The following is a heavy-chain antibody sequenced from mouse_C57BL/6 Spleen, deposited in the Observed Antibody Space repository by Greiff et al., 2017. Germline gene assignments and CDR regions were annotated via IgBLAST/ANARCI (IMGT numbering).Heavy chain of an antibody. J-gene: IGHJ2*01. V-gene: IGHV1-26*01. CDR2: INPNNGGT. CDR3: ASAPFYDGYYNYFDY. D-gene: IGHD2-3*01. CDR1: GYTFTDYY. Sequence: VQLQQSGPELVKPGASVKISCKASGYTFTDYYMNWVKQSHGKSLEWIGDINPNNGGTSYNQKFKGKATLTVDKSSSTAYMELRSLTSEDSAVYYCASAPFYDGYYNYFDYWGQGTTLTVSS.